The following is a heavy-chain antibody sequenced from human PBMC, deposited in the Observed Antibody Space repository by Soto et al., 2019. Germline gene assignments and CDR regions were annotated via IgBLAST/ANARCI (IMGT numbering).Heavy chain of an antibody. CDR3: ARQGFGPLHGLVDV. Sequence: QVQLQESGPGLVKPSETMSLSCTVSGGSISSYYWSWFRQSPGKRMEWIGYVHHSWGSSYNPSLRSRGAISLDTSKSQFSRKVTSVTATDAAVYYCARQGFGPLHGLVDVWGQGTTVTVSS. CDR2: VHHSWGS. V-gene: IGHV4-59*08. D-gene: IGHD3-10*01. J-gene: IGHJ6*02. CDR1: GGSISSYY.